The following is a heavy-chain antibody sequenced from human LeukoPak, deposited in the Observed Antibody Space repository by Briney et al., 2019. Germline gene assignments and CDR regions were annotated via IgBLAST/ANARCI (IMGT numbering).Heavy chain of an antibody. CDR3: TRPYYDFWSGYADNWFDP. D-gene: IGHD3-3*01. J-gene: IGHJ5*02. CDR2: STPNSGVT. CDR1: GCTFTGYC. V-gene: IGHV1-2*02. Sequence: GSSAKVSCKGSGCTFTGYCMYWVRQAPGHLREWMQWSTPNSGVTNYAQKLQGRVTMTRDTSISTAYMELSRLRSDDTAVYYCTRPYYDFWSGYADNWFDPWGQGTLVTVSS.